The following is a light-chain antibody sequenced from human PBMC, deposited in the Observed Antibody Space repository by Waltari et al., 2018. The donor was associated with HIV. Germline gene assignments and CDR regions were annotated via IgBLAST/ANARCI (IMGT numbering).Light chain of an antibody. J-gene: IGLJ3*02. CDR1: ASTIGSNV. Sequence: QSVLTQPPSLSGTPGQRITISCSGSASTIGSNVVHCYQQLPGAAPKVLIYKTSQRPSGVPDRFSGSKSGTSGSLAISGLQSEDEATYYCATWDDSLNGHWVFGGGTKLTVL. CDR3: ATWDDSLNGHWV. CDR2: KTS. V-gene: IGLV1-44*01.